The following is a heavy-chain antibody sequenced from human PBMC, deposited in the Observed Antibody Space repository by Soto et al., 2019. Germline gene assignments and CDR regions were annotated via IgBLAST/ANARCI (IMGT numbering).Heavy chain of an antibody. CDR3: WKDRNPTVRGALLDA. Sequence: GGSLRLSCAASGFTFSSYDMHWVRQAPGKGLEWVAVISYDGSNKYYADYVKGRIIIRRDNSRNTLYLQMNSMRAEDTAAYYGWKDRNPTVRGALLDAWGQGTLVTDSA. CDR1: GFTFSSYD. D-gene: IGHD3-10*01. CDR2: ISYDGSNK. J-gene: IGHJ5*02. V-gene: IGHV3-30*18.